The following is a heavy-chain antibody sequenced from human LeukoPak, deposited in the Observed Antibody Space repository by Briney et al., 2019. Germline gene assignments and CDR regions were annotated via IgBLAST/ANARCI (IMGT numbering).Heavy chain of an antibody. Sequence: ASVKVSCKASGYTFTSYYMHWVRQAPGQGLEWMGIINPSGGSTSYAQKFQGRVTMTRDTSTSTVYMELSSLRSEDTAVYYCARRVRWYSSGWGRYLDYWGQGTLVTVSS. CDR1: GYTFTSYY. CDR3: ARRVRWYSSGWGRYLDY. CDR2: INPSGGST. D-gene: IGHD6-19*01. J-gene: IGHJ4*02. V-gene: IGHV1-46*01.